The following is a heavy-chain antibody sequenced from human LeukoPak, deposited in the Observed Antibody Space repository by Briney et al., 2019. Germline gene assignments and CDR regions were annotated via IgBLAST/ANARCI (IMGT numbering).Heavy chain of an antibody. CDR1: GGTFSSYA. J-gene: IGHJ6*03. D-gene: IGHD2-15*01. CDR2: IIPIFGTA. Sequence: SVKVSCKASGGTFSSYAISWVRQAPGQGLEWMGRIIPIFGTANYAQKFQGRVTIATDESMSTAYMELSSLRSEDTAVYYCARGYCSGASCYSGHYYYMDVWGKGTTVTVPS. CDR3: ARGYCSGASCYSGHYYYMDV. V-gene: IGHV1-69*05.